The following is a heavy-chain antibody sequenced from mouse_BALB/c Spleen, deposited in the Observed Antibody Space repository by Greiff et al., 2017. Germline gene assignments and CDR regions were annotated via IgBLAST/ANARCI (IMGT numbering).Heavy chain of an antibody. CDR2: INSDGGST. Sequence: EVQGVESGGGLVQPGESLKLSCESTEYEFPSHDMSWVRKTPEKRLEWVAAINSDGGSTYYPDTMERRFIISRDNTKKTLYLQMSSLRSEDTALYYWARGGLRWYFEVWGAGTTVTVSS. V-gene: IGHV5-2*01. CDR1: EYEFPSHD. J-gene: IGHJ1*01. CDR3: ARGGLRWYFEV. D-gene: IGHD2-4*01.